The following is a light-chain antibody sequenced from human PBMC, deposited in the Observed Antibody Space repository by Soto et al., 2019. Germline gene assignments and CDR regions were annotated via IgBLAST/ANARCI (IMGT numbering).Light chain of an antibody. CDR3: QQYGSSPRT. V-gene: IGKV3-20*01. J-gene: IGKJ1*01. CDR2: GAS. Sequence: ENVLTQSPGTLSLSPGERATLFFRASQSVSSSSLAWYQQKPGQAPRLLMYGASSRATGIPDRFSGSGSGTDFTLTIRTLEPEDFAVYYCQQYGSSPRTFGQGTKVDI. CDR1: QSVSSSS.